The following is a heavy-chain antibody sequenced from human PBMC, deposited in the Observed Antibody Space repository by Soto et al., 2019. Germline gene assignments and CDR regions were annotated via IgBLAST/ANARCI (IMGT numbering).Heavy chain of an antibody. CDR3: ARSLTLTRFDF. Sequence: QVLLQESGPGQVKPSETLSLTCDVFGGTMNNYYGSWVRQSPGKGLEWIGSVFHTGSTYYSPSLKSRVTLSVETSKKQFSLTLRSVTAADTAVYYCARSLTLTRFDFWGRGTQVTVS. D-gene: IGHD4-17*01. J-gene: IGHJ4*02. V-gene: IGHV4-59*01. CDR2: VFHTGST. CDR1: GGTMNNYY.